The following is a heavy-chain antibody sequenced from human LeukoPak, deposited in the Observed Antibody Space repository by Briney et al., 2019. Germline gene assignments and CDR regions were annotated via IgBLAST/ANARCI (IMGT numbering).Heavy chain of an antibody. CDR3: ARETTVTTPHWYFDL. V-gene: IGHV1-46*01. CDR2: INPSGGGT. CDR1: GYTFANYY. J-gene: IGHJ2*01. D-gene: IGHD4-17*01. Sequence: GASVKVSCKASGYTFANYYMHWVRQAPGQGLEWVGLINPSGGGTTYAQKFRGRVTMTRDTSTSTVYMELSSLRSEDTAVYYCARETTVTTPHWYFDLWGRGTLVTVSS.